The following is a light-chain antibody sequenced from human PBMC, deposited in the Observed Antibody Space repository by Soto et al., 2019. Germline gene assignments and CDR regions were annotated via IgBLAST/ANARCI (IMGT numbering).Light chain of an antibody. CDR3: QQYNSYPWT. CDR1: QSIKNW. Sequence: DIQMTHSPSILSASVGDRVTITCRASQSIKNWLAWYQQKPGKAPRLLIYEAFSLEGGVPSRFGGGASGTEFTLTISSLQPDDFANYYCQQYNSYPWTFGQGTKVDIK. CDR2: EAF. J-gene: IGKJ1*01. V-gene: IGKV1-5*03.